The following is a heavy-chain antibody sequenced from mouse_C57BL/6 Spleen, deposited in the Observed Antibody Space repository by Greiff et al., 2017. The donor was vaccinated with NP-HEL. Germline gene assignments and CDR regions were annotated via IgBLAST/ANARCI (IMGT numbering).Heavy chain of an antibody. V-gene: IGHV1-50*01. CDR3: ARVRITTVVAKGFDY. D-gene: IGHD1-1*01. J-gene: IGHJ2*01. CDR2: IDPSDSYT. Sequence: VQLQQSGAELVKPGASVKLSCKASGYTFTSYWMQWVKQRPGQGLEWIGEIDPSDSYTNYNQKFKGKATLTVDTSSSTAYMQLSSLTSEDSAVYYCARVRITTVVAKGFDYWGQGTTLTVSS. CDR1: GYTFTSYW.